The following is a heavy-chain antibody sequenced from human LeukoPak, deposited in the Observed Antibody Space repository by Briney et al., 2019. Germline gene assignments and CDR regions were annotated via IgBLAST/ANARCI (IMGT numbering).Heavy chain of an antibody. CDR2: TRNKANSYTT. Sequence: GGSLRLSCAASGFTFSDHYMDWVRQAPGKGLEWVGRTRNKANSYTTEYAASVKGRFTISRDDSKNSLYLQMNSLKTEDTAVYYCVRVTTTYYYDSWGQGTLVTVSS. CDR1: GFTFSDHY. CDR3: VRVTTTYYYDS. J-gene: IGHJ4*02. V-gene: IGHV3-72*01. D-gene: IGHD3-22*01.